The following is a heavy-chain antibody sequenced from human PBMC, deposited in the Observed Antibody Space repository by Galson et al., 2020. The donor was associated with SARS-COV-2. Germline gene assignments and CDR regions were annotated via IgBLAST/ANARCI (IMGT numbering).Heavy chain of an antibody. CDR3: ARVRLITIFGVVITDAFDI. CDR1: GGSFSGYY. Sequence: SETLSLTCAVYGGSFSGYYWSWIRPPPGKGLEWLGEINHSGSTNYNPSLKSRVTISVDTSKNQFSLKLSSVTAADTAVYYCARVRLITIFGVVITDAFDIWGQGTMVTVSS. CDR2: INHSGST. D-gene: IGHD3-3*01. V-gene: IGHV4-34*01. J-gene: IGHJ3*02.